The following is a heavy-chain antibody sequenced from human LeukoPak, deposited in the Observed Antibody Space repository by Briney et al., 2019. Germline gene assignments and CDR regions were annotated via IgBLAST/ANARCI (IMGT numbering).Heavy chain of an antibody. J-gene: IGHJ4*02. V-gene: IGHV5-51*01. CDR3: AGGAYGDYVDY. CDR2: IYYGGSDT. D-gene: IGHD4-17*01. Sequence: GESLKISCKGSGYSFTSYCIGWVRQMPGKGLEWMGIIYYGGSDTRYSPSFQGQVTISADTSISTAYLQWSTPKASDTAMYFCAGGAYGDYVDYWGQGTLVTVSS. CDR1: GYSFTSYC.